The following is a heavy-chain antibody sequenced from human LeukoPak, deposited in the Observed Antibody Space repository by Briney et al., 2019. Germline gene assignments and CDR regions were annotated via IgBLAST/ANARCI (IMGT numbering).Heavy chain of an antibody. D-gene: IGHD5-18*01. Sequence: SQTLSLTCTVSGGSISSYYWSWIRQPPGKGLEWIGYIYTSGSTNYNPSLKSRVTISVDTSKNQFSLKLSSVTAADTAVYYCARQLWGDYWGQGTLVTVSS. V-gene: IGHV4-4*09. CDR2: IYTSGST. CDR3: ARQLWGDY. J-gene: IGHJ4*02. CDR1: GGSISSYY.